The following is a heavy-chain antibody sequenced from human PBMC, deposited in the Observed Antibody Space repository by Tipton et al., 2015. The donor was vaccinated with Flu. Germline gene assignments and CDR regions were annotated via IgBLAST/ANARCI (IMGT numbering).Heavy chain of an antibody. D-gene: IGHD2-21*02. CDR2: IKQDGSEI. CDR3: ARDRGDYYRRAYYYYGMDV. CDR1: GFTLSSYW. V-gene: IGHV3-7*01. J-gene: IGHJ6*02. Sequence: SLRLSCAASGFTLSSYWMSWVRQAPGKGLEWVANIKQDGSEINYVDSVKGRFTISRDNAKDSLHLQMNSLRAEGTAVYYCARDRGDYYRRAYYYYGMDVWGQGTTVTVSS.